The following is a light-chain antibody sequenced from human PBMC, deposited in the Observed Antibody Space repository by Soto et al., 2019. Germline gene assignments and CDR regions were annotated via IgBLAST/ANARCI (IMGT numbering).Light chain of an antibody. Sequence: QTVVTQEPSLTVSPGGTVTLTCASSTGAVTSGYYPNWFQQKPGQAPRALIYSTSNKYSWTPARFSGSLLGGKAALTLSGVQPEDDADYYCLLYYGGQLGVFGGGTKLTVL. J-gene: IGLJ2*01. CDR2: STS. CDR3: LLYYGGQLGV. CDR1: TGAVTSGYY. V-gene: IGLV7-43*01.